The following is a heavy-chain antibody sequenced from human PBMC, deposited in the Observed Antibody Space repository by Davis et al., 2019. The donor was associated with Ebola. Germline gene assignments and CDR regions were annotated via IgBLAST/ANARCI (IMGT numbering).Heavy chain of an antibody. CDR1: GYSFSNYW. CDR3: ARQASLYGAIDY. Sequence: GESLKISCKGSGYSFSNYWIGWVRQMPGKGLEWMGIIYPGDSDTRYSPSFQGQVTISVDKSISTAYLQWSSLKASDAAIYYCARQASLYGAIDYWGQGTLVTVSS. V-gene: IGHV5-51*01. D-gene: IGHD4/OR15-4a*01. J-gene: IGHJ4*02. CDR2: IYPGDSDT.